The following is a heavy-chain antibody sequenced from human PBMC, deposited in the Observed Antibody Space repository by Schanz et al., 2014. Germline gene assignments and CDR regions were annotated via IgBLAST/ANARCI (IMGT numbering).Heavy chain of an antibody. V-gene: IGHV3-23*04. CDR3: AKDMHKDYGGKPQAFDI. Sequence: VQLVESGGGVVQPGGSLRLSCAASGLTFSDYYMTWVRQAPGKGLDWVSAISGSGSSTYYADSVKGRFTISRDNSMNTLHLQMDGLRVEDTAVYYCAKDMHKDYGGKPQAFDIWGQGTMVTVSS. J-gene: IGHJ3*02. CDR1: GLTFSDYY. CDR2: ISGSGSST. D-gene: IGHD4-17*01.